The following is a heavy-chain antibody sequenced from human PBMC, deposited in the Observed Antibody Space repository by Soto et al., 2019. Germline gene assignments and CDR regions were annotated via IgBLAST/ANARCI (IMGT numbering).Heavy chain of an antibody. CDR2: ITSKSTYI. D-gene: IGHD2-8*01. CDR1: GFTFRDYS. J-gene: IGHJ5*01. Sequence: EVQLVESGGGLAKPGGSLRLSCAASGFTFRDYSLNWVRQAPGKGLEWVSSITSKSTYIYYADSVKGRFTISRDNAKSLLSLQMDSLRADDTAVYFCARSGVAALDSWGQGTLVNVSS. V-gene: IGHV3-21*06. CDR3: ARSGVAALDS.